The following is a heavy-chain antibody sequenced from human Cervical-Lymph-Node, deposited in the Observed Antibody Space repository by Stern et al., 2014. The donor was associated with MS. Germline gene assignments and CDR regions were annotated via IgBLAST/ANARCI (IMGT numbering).Heavy chain of an antibody. D-gene: IGHD3-3*01. J-gene: IGHJ6*02. CDR2: ISFVGREK. Sequence: VQLVQSGGGVVQPGGSLRLSCAASGFTFSSHAMHWVRQAPGKGLEWVGVISFVGREKYYSDSVKGRFTISRDNSGDTLNLQVNSLRGEDTAVYYCAREGTNFGVAPYNYGMDVWGQGTTVTV. CDR1: GFTFSSHA. CDR3: AREGTNFGVAPYNYGMDV. V-gene: IGHV3-30*01.